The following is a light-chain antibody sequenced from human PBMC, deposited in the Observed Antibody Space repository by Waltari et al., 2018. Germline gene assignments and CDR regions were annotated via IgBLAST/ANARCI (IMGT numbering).Light chain of an antibody. CDR2: DAS. CDR1: QSISSW. J-gene: IGKJ2*01. Sequence: DIQMTQSPSTLSASVGDSVTITCRASQSISSWLAWYKQKPGKAPKLLIYDASSLESGVPSRFSGSGSGTEFTLTISSLQPDDFATYYCQQYNSYSMYTFGQGTKLEIK. V-gene: IGKV1-5*01. CDR3: QQYNSYSMYT.